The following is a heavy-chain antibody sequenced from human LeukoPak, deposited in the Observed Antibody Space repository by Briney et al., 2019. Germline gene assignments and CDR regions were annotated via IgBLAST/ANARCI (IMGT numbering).Heavy chain of an antibody. CDR1: GFTFSSYS. J-gene: IGHJ4*02. V-gene: IGHV3-21*01. D-gene: IGHD3-10*01. CDR2: ISRSSSYI. Sequence: PGGSLRLSCAASGFTFSSYSMNWVRQAPGKGLKWVSSISRSSSYIYYADSVKGRFTISRDNAKNSLYLQMNSLRAEDTAVYYCARDDSLLWFGELLGVDYWGQGTLVTVSS. CDR3: ARDDSLLWFGELLGVDY.